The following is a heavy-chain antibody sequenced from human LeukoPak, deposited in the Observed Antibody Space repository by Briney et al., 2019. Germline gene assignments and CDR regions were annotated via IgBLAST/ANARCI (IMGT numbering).Heavy chain of an antibody. CDR1: GFTFSNYW. D-gene: IGHD7-27*01. Sequence: GGSLRLSCAASGFTFSNYWMYWVRQASGKGLVWVSQIISDGSRTYYADSVRGRFIISRDNSKNTLYLQMNSLRTEDTAVYYCVRDGSSWGNFDYWGQGTLVSVSS. CDR2: IISDGSRT. V-gene: IGHV3-74*01. J-gene: IGHJ4*02. CDR3: VRDGSSWGNFDY.